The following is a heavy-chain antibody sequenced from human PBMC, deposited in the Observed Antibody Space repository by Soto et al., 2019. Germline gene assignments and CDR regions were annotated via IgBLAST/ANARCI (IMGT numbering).Heavy chain of an antibody. D-gene: IGHD6-6*01. CDR3: ARAILEYSSTDAFDI. CDR1: GDSVSSNSAA. Sequence: SPTLSLTFAISGDSVSSNSAAWNWIRQSPSRGLEWLGRTYYRSKWYNDYAVSVKSRITINPDTSKNQFSLQLNSVTPEDTAVYYCARAILEYSSTDAFDIWGQGPLVTLSS. CDR2: TYYRSKWYN. J-gene: IGHJ3*02. V-gene: IGHV6-1*01.